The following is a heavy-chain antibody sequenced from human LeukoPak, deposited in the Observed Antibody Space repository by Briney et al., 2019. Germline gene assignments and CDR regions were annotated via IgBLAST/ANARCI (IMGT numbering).Heavy chain of an antibody. CDR2: TYYRSKWYN. Sequence: SQTLSLTCAISRDSVSSNSDAWNWIRQSPSRGLEWLRRTYYRSKWYNDYAVSVKSRISINADTSKNQYSLQLNSVTPDDTAVYYCARDGYSSTWYVFDYWGQGTLVTVSS. D-gene: IGHD6-13*01. CDR3: ARDGYSSTWYVFDY. CDR1: RDSVSSNSDA. V-gene: IGHV6-1*01. J-gene: IGHJ4*02.